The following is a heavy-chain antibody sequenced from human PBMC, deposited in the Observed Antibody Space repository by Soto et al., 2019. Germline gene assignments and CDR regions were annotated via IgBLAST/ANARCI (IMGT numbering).Heavy chain of an antibody. CDR1: GFTFTSSA. D-gene: IGHD1-1*01. Sequence: SVKVSCKASGFTFTSSAVQWVRQARGQRLEWIGWIVVGSGNTNYAQKFQERVTITRDMSTSTAYMELSRLRSDATAVYYCARERGSGTTTYGMDVWGQGTTVTVSS. CDR2: IVVGSGNT. V-gene: IGHV1-58*01. J-gene: IGHJ6*02. CDR3: ARERGSGTTTYGMDV.